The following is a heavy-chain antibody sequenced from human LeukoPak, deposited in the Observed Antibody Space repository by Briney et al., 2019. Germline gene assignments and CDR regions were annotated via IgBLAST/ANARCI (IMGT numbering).Heavy chain of an antibody. CDR1: GYMFTSYD. CDR2: MNPNSGNT. J-gene: IGHJ4*02. Sequence: GASVKVSCKASGYMFTSYDINWVRQATRQGLEWMGWMNPNSGNTGFGQKFQGRVTMTRDTSISTAYMELSSLRSEDTAVYYCARVFCSGGDCYRYFDYWGQGTLVTVSS. CDR3: ARVFCSGGDCYRYFDY. D-gene: IGHD2-21*02. V-gene: IGHV1-8*01.